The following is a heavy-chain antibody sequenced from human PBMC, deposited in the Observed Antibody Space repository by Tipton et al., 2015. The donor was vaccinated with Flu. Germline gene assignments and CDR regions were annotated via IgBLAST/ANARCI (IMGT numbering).Heavy chain of an antibody. CDR1: GVTFSSYG. J-gene: IGHJ4*02. V-gene: IGHV3-33*01. CDR2: IWYDGSNK. CDR3: ARVRADTIFGVVQPFDY. D-gene: IGHD3-3*01. Sequence: SGVTFSSYGMHWVRQAPGKGLEWVAVIWYDGSNKYYADSVKGRFTISRDNSKNTLYLQMNTLRAEDTAVYYCARVRADTIFGVVQPFDYWGQGTLVTVSS.